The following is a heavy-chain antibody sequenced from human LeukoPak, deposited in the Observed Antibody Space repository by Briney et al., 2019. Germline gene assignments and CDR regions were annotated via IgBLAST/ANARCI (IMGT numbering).Heavy chain of an antibody. CDR2: VSAYNGNT. J-gene: IGHJ6*03. CDR1: GYTFTIYG. D-gene: IGHD3-22*01. Sequence: ASVKVSCKASGYTFTIYGISWVGQAPGQGLEWMGWVSAYNGNTNYAQKVQGRVTMTTDTSTSTAYMELRSLRSDDTAVYYCARSQYYYDSSGSGYYMDVWGKGTTVTISS. CDR3: ARSQYYYDSSGSGYYMDV. V-gene: IGHV1-18*01.